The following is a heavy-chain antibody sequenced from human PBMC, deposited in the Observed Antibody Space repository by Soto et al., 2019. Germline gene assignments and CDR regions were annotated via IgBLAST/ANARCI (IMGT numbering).Heavy chain of an antibody. V-gene: IGHV4-31*01. CDR1: GGSISSGGYY. D-gene: IGHD2-21*02. Sequence: QVQLQESGPGLVKPSQTLSLTCTVSGGSISSGGYYWSWIRQHPGKGLEWIGYIYYSGSTYYNPSPKSLVTMSVDTYENRFSRRLGSVTAANTAVYYCARGVTLWGQGTLVTVS. J-gene: IGHJ4*02. CDR3: ARGVTL. CDR2: IYYSGST.